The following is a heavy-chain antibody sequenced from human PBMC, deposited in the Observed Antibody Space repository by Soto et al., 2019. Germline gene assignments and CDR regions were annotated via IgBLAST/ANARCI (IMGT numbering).Heavy chain of an antibody. Sequence: EVQLLESGGGLVQPGGSLRLSCAASGFTFSSYAMSWVRQAPGKGLEWVSVISSSGGSTYYADSVKGRFTISRDNYKAALYLQMKSLRGEDTAVYYCAKGGYSSYDFTYYFDYWGQGTLVTVSS. CDR1: GFTFSSYA. V-gene: IGHV3-23*01. CDR2: ISSSGGST. CDR3: AKGGYSSYDFTYYFDY. J-gene: IGHJ4*02. D-gene: IGHD5-12*01.